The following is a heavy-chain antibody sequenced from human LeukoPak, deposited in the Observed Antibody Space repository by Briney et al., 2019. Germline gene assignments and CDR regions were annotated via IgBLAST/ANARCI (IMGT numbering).Heavy chain of an antibody. CDR2: IYTSGST. Sequence: SETLSLTYTVSGGSISSGSYYWSWIRQPAGKGLEWIGRIYTSGSTNYNPSLKSRVTISVDTSKNQFSLKLSSVTAADTAVYYCARAGGDYYGSDHFDYWGQGTLVTVSS. CDR1: GGSISSGSYY. J-gene: IGHJ4*02. V-gene: IGHV4-61*02. D-gene: IGHD3-10*01. CDR3: ARAGGDYYGSDHFDY.